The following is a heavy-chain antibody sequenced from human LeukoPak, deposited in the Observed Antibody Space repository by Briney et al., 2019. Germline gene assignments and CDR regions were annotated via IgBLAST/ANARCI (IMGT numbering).Heavy chain of an antibody. Sequence: GGSLRLSCAASGFTFSSYGMHWVRQAPGKGLEWVAFIRYDGSNKYYADSVKGRFTISRDNSKNTLYLQMNSLRAEDTAVYYCAKDTSMSVVDYRGEKYGMDVWGQGTTVTVSS. CDR1: GFTFSSYG. J-gene: IGHJ6*02. V-gene: IGHV3-30*02. CDR2: IRYDGSNK. D-gene: IGHD4-11*01. CDR3: AKDTSMSVVDYRGEKYGMDV.